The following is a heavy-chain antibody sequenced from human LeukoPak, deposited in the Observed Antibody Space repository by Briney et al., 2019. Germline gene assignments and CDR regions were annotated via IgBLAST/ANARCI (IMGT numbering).Heavy chain of an antibody. CDR1: GGSISSSSYY. CDR3: ARARGLWFGELLPYYYYGMDV. CDR2: IYYSGST. V-gene: IGHV4-39*01. D-gene: IGHD3-10*01. J-gene: IGHJ6*02. Sequence: SETLSLTCTVSGGSISSSSYYWGWIRQPPGKGLEWIGSIYYSGSTYYNPSLKSRVTISVDTSKNQFSLKLSSVTAADTAVYYCARARGLWFGELLPYYYYGMDVWGQGTTVTVSS.